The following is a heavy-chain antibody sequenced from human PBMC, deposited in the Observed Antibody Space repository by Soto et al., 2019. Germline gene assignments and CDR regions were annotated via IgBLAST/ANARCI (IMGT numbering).Heavy chain of an antibody. Sequence: GSLRLSCEGSGFTFSSFAVGWVRQAPGKGLEWLSSVSADGVSSFSADSVRGRFRVSRDNSKNTLFLQMRFLRVEDTAVYYCAKTRQAPVGTHFFDLWGQGTQVTVSS. CDR3: AKTRQAPVGTHFFDL. CDR1: GFTFSSFA. J-gene: IGHJ4*02. CDR2: VSADGVSS. V-gene: IGHV3-23*01.